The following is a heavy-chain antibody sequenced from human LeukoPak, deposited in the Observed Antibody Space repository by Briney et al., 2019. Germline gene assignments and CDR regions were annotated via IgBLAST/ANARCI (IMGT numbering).Heavy chain of an antibody. CDR3: ARGGIQLWSNNWVDP. J-gene: IGHJ5*02. CDR2: VYYSGTT. Sequence: SETLSLTCTVSGGSMSSYHWSWIRQPPGKGLEWIGYVYYSGTTNYNPSLRSRVTISVDTSKNQFSLKLSSVTAADTAVYYCARGGIQLWSNNWVDPWGQGILVTVSS. V-gene: IGHV4-59*01. CDR1: GGSMSSYH. D-gene: IGHD5-18*01.